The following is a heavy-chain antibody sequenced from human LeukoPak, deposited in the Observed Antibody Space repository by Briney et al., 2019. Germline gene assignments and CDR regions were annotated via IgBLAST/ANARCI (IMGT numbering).Heavy chain of an antibody. D-gene: IGHD1-26*01. CDR3: AREKVGATDY. J-gene: IGHJ4*02. CDR1: GGSISSYY. Sequence: SETLSLTCTVSGGSISSYYWSWIRRPPGKGLEWIGYIYYSGSTNYNPSLKSRVTISVDTSKNQFSLKLSSVTAADTAVYYCAREKVGATDYWGQGTLVTVSS. V-gene: IGHV4-59*01. CDR2: IYYSGST.